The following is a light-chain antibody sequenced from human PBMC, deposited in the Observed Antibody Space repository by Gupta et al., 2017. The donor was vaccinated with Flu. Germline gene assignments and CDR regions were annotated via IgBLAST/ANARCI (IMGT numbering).Light chain of an antibody. CDR2: WAS. V-gene: IGKV4-1*01. Sequence: DIVMTQSPASLAVPLGARATINCKCSQSVLYRSDGKNYLAWYQQKPGQSPKCLIFWASHRDSGVPDRFSGSGSGTDFTLTINNLQAEDVGIYYCQQDSNSPRTFGQGTKVEIK. J-gene: IGKJ1*01. CDR1: QSVLYRSDGKNY. CDR3: QQDSNSPRT.